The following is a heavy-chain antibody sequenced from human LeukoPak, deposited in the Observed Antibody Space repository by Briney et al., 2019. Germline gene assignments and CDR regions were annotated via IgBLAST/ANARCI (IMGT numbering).Heavy chain of an antibody. D-gene: IGHD3-22*01. V-gene: IGHV4-61*02. CDR3: ARDLGSGYYYADSPDY. CDR2: IYTSGST. CDR1: GGSISSGSYY. J-gene: IGHJ4*02. Sequence: SQTLSLTCTVSGGSISSGSYYWSWIRQPAGKGLEWIGRIYTSGSTNYNPSLKSRVTISVDTSKNQFSLKLSSVTAADTAVYYCARDLGSGYYYADSPDYWGQGTLVTVSS.